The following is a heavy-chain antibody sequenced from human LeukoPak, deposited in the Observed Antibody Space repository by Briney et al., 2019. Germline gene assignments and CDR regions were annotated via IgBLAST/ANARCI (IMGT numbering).Heavy chain of an antibody. D-gene: IGHD4-17*01. Sequence: PGGSLRLSCAASGFTFSSYAMHWVRQAPGKGLEWVAVISYDGSNKYYADSVKGRFTISRDNSKNTLYLQMNSLRAEDTAVYYCAKEDYGDRPFDYWGQGTLVTVSS. V-gene: IGHV3-30-3*01. J-gene: IGHJ4*02. CDR3: AKEDYGDRPFDY. CDR2: ISYDGSNK. CDR1: GFTFSSYA.